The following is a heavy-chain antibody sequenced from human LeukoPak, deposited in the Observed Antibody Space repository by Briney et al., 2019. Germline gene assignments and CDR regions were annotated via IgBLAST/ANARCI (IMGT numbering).Heavy chain of an antibody. J-gene: IGHJ4*02. V-gene: IGHV3-23*01. Sequence: PGGSLRLSCAASGFTFSSYAMSWVRQAPGKGLEWVSSISGSGGSTYYADSVKGRFTISSDSSKNTLYLQMNSLRAEDTAVYYCAKALRVAAARYYFDYWGQGTLVTVSS. CDR2: ISGSGGST. D-gene: IGHD6-13*01. CDR3: AKALRVAAARYYFDY. CDR1: GFTFSSYA.